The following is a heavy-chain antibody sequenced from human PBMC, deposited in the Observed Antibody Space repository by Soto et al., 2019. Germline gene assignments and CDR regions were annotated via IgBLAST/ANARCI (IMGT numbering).Heavy chain of an antibody. CDR3: ARGTYFDY. Sequence: QVQLVQSGAEVKKPGASVKVSCKASGYTLNTYGITWVRQAPGQGLEWMGWISANNDHTNYPQKLXAXRXXTTDTSTSTAYMELRSLTSDDTAVYYCARGTYFDYWGQGTLVTVSS. CDR2: ISANNDHT. J-gene: IGHJ4*02. CDR1: GYTLNTYG. V-gene: IGHV1-18*01.